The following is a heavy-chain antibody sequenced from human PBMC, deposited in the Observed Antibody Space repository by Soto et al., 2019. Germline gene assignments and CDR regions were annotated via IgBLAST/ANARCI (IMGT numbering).Heavy chain of an antibody. V-gene: IGHV1-46*01. J-gene: IGHJ5*02. CDR3: ARRIGSLNWFDP. CDR2: INPSGGST. D-gene: IGHD2-15*01. Sequence: ASVKVSCKASGGTFSSYAMHWVRQAPGQGLEWMGIINPSGGSTNYAQKFQGRVTMTTETSTSTVNMELRSLGYENTAVYYCARRIGSLNWFDPWGQGTLVTVSS. CDR1: GGTFSSYA.